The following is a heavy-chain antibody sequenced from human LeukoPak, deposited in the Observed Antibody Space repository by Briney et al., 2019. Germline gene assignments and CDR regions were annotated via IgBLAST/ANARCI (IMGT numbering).Heavy chain of an antibody. J-gene: IGHJ4*02. V-gene: IGHV3-30*04. CDR1: GFTFSSSP. CDR2: ISYDGRNK. D-gene: IGHD6-19*01. Sequence: GRSLRLSCAASGFTFSSSPMHWVRQAPGKGLEWVAVISYDGRNKFYADSVKGRFIISRDNSKNTLYLQMNSMRTEDTAVYYCARDRGDRSGWYGPLEWGQGTLVTVSS. CDR3: ARDRGDRSGWYGPLE.